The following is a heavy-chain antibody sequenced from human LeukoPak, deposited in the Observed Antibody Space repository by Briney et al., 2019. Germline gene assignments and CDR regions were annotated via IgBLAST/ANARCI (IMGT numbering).Heavy chain of an antibody. Sequence: QPGRSLRLSCAASGFTFSSYGMHWVRQAPGKGLEWVAVISYDGSNKYYADSVKGRFTISRDNSKNTLYLQMNSLRAEDTAVYYCAKDYSGSYYFDYWGQGTLVTVSS. CDR1: GFTFSSYG. CDR3: AKDYSGSYYFDY. J-gene: IGHJ4*02. V-gene: IGHV3-30*18. CDR2: ISYDGSNK. D-gene: IGHD1-26*01.